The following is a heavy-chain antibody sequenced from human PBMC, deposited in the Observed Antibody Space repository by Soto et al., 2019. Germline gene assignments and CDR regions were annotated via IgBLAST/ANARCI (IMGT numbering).Heavy chain of an antibody. CDR3: ARDRRGGYDYYYYGMDV. CDR2: ISAYNGNT. Sequence: QVQLVQSGAEVKKPGASVKVSCKASGYTFTSYGISWVRQAPGQGLEWMGWISAYNGNTNYAQKLQGRVTMTTDTSTSTAYMEVRSLRSDVTAVYYCARDRRGGYDYYYYGMDVWGQGTTVTVSS. D-gene: IGHD5-12*01. CDR1: GYTFTSYG. J-gene: IGHJ6*02. V-gene: IGHV1-18*01.